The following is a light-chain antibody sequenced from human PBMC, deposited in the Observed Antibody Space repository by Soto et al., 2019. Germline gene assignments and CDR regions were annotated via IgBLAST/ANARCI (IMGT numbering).Light chain of an antibody. V-gene: IGKV3-11*01. Sequence: EIVLRQSPATLSLSPGERATLSCRASQSVSSYLAWYQQKPGQAPRLLIYDASNRATGIPARFSGSGSGTEFILTISSVESEDFAIYYCQQHNDWPTFGQGTRLEI. CDR3: QQHNDWPT. CDR2: DAS. J-gene: IGKJ5*01. CDR1: QSVSSY.